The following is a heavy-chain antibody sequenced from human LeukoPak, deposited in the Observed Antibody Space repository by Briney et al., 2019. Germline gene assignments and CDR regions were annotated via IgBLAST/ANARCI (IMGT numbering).Heavy chain of an antibody. J-gene: IGHJ6*02. CDR3: ARLAAGGKGYYGMDV. V-gene: IGHV4-59*08. CDR2: IYYSGST. D-gene: IGHD4-23*01. CDR1: GGSFSGYY. Sequence: SETLSLTCAVYGGSFSGYYWSWIRQPPGKGLEWIGYIYYSGSTNYNPSLKSRVTISVDTSKNQFSLKLSSVTAADTAVYYCARLAAGGKGYYGMDVWGQGTTVTVSS.